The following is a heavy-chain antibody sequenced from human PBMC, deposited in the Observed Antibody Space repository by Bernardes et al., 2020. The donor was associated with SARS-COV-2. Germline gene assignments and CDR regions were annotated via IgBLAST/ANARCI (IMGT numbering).Heavy chain of an antibody. D-gene: IGHD1-20*01. CDR2: IIPRFDKT. CDR1: EGPFRDYA. Sequence: SVKVSCKASEGPFRDYAISWVRQAPGQGLEWLGGIIPRFDKTNYAQKFQGRVTITTDESTSAVYLVLTSLTSDDTAMYYCARGIRNRHYYYGVDVWGQVTTVIVSS. CDR3: ARGIRNRHYYYGVDV. J-gene: IGHJ6*02. V-gene: IGHV1-69*05.